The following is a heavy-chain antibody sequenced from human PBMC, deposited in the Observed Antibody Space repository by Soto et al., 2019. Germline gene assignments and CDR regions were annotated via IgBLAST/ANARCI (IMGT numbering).Heavy chain of an antibody. CDR1: GYTFTGYY. CDR3: AREGGQQLALYYYYGMDV. V-gene: IGHV1-2*02. Sequence: ASVKVSCKASGYTFTGYYMHWVRQAPGQGLEWMGWINPNSGGTNYAQKFQGRVTMTRDTSISTAYMELSRLSSDDTAVYYCAREGGQQLALYYYYGMDVWGQGTTVTVSS. D-gene: IGHD6-13*01. CDR2: INPNSGGT. J-gene: IGHJ6*02.